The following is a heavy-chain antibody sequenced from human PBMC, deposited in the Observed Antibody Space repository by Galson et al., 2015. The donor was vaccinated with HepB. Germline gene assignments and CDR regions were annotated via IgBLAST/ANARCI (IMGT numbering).Heavy chain of an antibody. CDR3: ARALRDYDILTGYYRYFDY. CDR2: IYSGGST. J-gene: IGHJ4*02. D-gene: IGHD3-9*01. V-gene: IGHV3-66*01. CDR1: GFTVSSNY. Sequence: SLRLSCAASGFTVSSNYMSWVRQAPGKGLEWVSVIYSGGSTYYADSVKGRFTISGDNSKNTLYLQTNSLRAEDTAVYYCARALRDYDILTGYYRYFDYWGQGTLVTVSS.